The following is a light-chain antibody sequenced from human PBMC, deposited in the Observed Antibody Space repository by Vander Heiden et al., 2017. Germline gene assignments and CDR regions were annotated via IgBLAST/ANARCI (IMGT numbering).Light chain of an antibody. CDR2: DNN. J-gene: IGLJ3*02. CDR1: SSNIGNNY. V-gene: IGLV1-51*01. Sequence: QSVLTQPPSVSTAPGQKVTIPCSGSSSNIGNNYVSWYQQLPGTAPKLLIYDNNKRPSGIPDRFSGSKSGTSATLGITGLQTGDEADYYCGAWDSSLSALLFGGGTKLTVL. CDR3: GAWDSSLSALL.